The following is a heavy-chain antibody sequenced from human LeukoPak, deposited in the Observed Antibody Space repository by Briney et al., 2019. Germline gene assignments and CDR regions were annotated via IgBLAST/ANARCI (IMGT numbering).Heavy chain of an antibody. D-gene: IGHD3-22*01. Sequence: PGRSLRLSCAASGFTFSSYAMHWVRQAPGKGLEWVAVISYDGSNKYYADSVKGRFTISRDNSKNTLYLQMNSLRAEDTAVYYCAKAKAPPRYYYDSSGSYGMDVWGQGTTVTVSS. J-gene: IGHJ6*02. V-gene: IGHV3-30-3*01. CDR1: GFTFSSYA. CDR3: AKAKAPPRYYYDSSGSYGMDV. CDR2: ISYDGSNK.